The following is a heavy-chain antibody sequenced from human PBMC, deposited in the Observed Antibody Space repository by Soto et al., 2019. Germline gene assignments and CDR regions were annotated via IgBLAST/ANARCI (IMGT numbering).Heavy chain of an antibody. CDR1: GLTFSTYG. J-gene: IGHJ6*02. V-gene: IGHV3-33*01. CDR3: ARILDTAGMDV. Sequence: QVQLVESGGGVVQPGRSLRLSCAASGLTFSTYGMHWVRQAPGKGLEWVAVIWYDGSKKYYADSVKGRFTISRDNSKNTLYLQMNSLRADDTAVYYCARILDTAGMDVWGQGTTVTVSS. CDR2: IWYDGSKK. D-gene: IGHD5-18*01.